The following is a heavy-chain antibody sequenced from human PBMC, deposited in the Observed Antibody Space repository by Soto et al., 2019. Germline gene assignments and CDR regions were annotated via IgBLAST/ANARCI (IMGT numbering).Heavy chain of an antibody. V-gene: IGHV1-69*12. CDR2: IIPIFGTA. Sequence: QVQLVQSGAEVKKPGSSVKVSCKASGGTFSRYAISWVRQAPGQGLEWMGGIIPIFGTANYAQKFQGRVTITADESTSTAYMELSSLRSEHTAVYYCARQGAALRDYYYGMDVWGQGTTVTVSS. CDR1: GGTFSRYA. D-gene: IGHD6-25*01. CDR3: ARQGAALRDYYYGMDV. J-gene: IGHJ6*02.